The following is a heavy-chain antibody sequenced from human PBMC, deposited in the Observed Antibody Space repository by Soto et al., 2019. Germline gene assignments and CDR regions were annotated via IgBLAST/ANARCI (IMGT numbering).Heavy chain of an antibody. CDR2: IYYSGST. D-gene: IGHD4-17*01. Sequence: TSETLSLTCTVSGGSISSYYWSWIRQPPGKGLEWIGYIYYSGSTNYNPSLKSRVTISVDTSKNQFSLKLSSVTAADTAVYYCARSLRGDYGDYQHWGQGTLVTVSS. CDR3: ARSLRGDYGDYQH. V-gene: IGHV4-59*08. J-gene: IGHJ1*01. CDR1: GGSISSYY.